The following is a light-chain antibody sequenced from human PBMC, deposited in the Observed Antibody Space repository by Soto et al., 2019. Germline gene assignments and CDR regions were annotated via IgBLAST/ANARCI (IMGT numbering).Light chain of an antibody. Sequence: EIVMTQSPATLSVSPGERTTLSCRASKSVSSNLAWYRQKPGQAPRLLIYGASTRATGIPARFSGSGSETEFTLTISSLQSEDFAVYYCQQYDDWPPITFGQGTRLEIK. CDR2: GAS. CDR3: QQYDDWPPIT. CDR1: KSVSSN. V-gene: IGKV3-15*01. J-gene: IGKJ5*01.